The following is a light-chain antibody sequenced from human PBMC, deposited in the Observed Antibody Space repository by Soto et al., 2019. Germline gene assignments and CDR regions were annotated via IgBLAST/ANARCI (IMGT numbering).Light chain of an antibody. CDR1: QSVSSN. V-gene: IGKV3-15*01. CDR2: AAS. J-gene: IGKJ5*01. CDR3: QQYNNWPLT. Sequence: EIVMTQSPATLSVSPWERATLSCRASQSVSSNLAWYQQKPGQAPRLLIYAASTRASGIPARFSGSGSGTEFTLTISSLQSEDFAVYYCQQYNNWPLTFGQGTRLEIK.